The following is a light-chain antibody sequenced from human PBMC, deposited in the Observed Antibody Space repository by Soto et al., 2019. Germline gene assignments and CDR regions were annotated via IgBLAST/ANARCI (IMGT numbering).Light chain of an antibody. CDR3: SSDAGSNNHVI. J-gene: IGLJ2*01. Sequence: QSVLTQPPSASGSPGQSVTISCTGTSSDVGGYNYVSWYQQHPGKAPKFLIFEVSRRPSGVPDRFSGSKSGNTASLTVSGLQEEDEADYYCSSDAGSNNHVIFGGGTKVTVL. CDR2: EVS. CDR1: SSDVGGYNY. V-gene: IGLV2-8*01.